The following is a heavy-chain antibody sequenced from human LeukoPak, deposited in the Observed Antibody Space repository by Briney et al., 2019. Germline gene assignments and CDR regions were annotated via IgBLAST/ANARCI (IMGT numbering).Heavy chain of an antibody. CDR3: ARDKAAAGLRTFDY. CDR1: GGYISTYY. CDR2: NTGST. D-gene: IGHD6-13*01. V-gene: IGHV4-59*08. J-gene: IGHJ4*02. Sequence: SETLSLTCTVSGGYISTYYWTWIRQPPGKGLEWIGNNTGSTNYNPSLKSRFTISVDTSKNQISLKLSSVTAADTAVYYCARDKAAAGLRTFDYWGQGILVTVSS.